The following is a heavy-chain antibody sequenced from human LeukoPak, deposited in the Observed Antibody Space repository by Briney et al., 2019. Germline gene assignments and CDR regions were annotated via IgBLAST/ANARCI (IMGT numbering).Heavy chain of an antibody. CDR1: DGSISNYY. CDR2: FYYSGST. CDR3: ARLTNDYYFDY. D-gene: IGHD1-1*01. J-gene: IGHJ4*02. Sequence: SETLSLTCTVSDGSISNYYWSWIRQPPGKGLEWIGYFYYSGSTNYNPSLKGRVTISVATSKNQFSLKLSSVTAADTAVYYCARLTNDYYFDYWGQGTLVTVSS. V-gene: IGHV4-59*01.